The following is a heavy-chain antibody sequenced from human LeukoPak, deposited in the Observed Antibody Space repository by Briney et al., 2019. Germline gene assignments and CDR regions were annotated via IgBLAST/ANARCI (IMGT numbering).Heavy chain of an antibody. CDR1: GFTFSSYA. J-gene: IGHJ4*02. CDR2: IGAGGTFT. D-gene: IGHD1-26*01. V-gene: IGHV3-23*01. Sequence: GGSLRLSCTASGFTFSSYAMNWVRQAPGKGLEWVSGIGAGGTFTYYADSVKGRFTISRDNSKNTLYLQMNSLRAEDTAVYYCAKLVGTTNSWGQGTLVTVSS. CDR3: AKLVGTTNS.